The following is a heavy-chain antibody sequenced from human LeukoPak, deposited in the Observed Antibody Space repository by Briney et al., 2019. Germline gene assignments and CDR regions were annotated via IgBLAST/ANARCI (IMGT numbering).Heavy chain of an antibody. D-gene: IGHD2-2*01. CDR2: IYYSGST. CDR3: ASRFCVTTTCAYWYFDL. V-gene: IGHV4-30-4*08. Sequence: PSETLSLTCTVSGGSISSGGYYWSWIRQHPGKGLEWIGYIYYSGSTYYNPSLKSRVTISMDTSKHQFSLKLSSVTAADTAVYYCASRFCVTTTCAYWYFDLWGRGALVTVSS. J-gene: IGHJ2*01. CDR1: GGSISSGGYY.